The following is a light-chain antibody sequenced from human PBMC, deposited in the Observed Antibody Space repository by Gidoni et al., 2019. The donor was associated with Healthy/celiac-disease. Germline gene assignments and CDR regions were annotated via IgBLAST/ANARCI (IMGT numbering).Light chain of an antibody. Sequence: EIVLTQSPGTLSLSPGERATLSCRASQSVSSYLAWYQQKPGQAPRLLIYAASTRATGIPDRFSGRGSGTDFTLTISRLEPEDFAVYYCQQYLSFWTFGQXTKVEIK. CDR3: QQYLSFWT. CDR1: QSVSSY. J-gene: IGKJ1*01. V-gene: IGKV3-20*01. CDR2: AAS.